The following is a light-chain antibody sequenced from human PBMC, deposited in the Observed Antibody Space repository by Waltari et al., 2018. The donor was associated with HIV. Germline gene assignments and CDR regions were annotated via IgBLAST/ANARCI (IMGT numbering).Light chain of an antibody. CDR3: QQYYSYPYT. CDR2: AAS. CDR1: QGISSY. J-gene: IGKJ2*01. V-gene: IGKV1-8*01. Sequence: AIRMTQSPSSFSASTGDRVTITCRASQGISSYLAWYQHKPVKAPKLLIYAASTLQSGVPSRFSGSGSGTDFTLTISCLQSEDFATYYCQQYYSYPYTFGQGTKLEIK.